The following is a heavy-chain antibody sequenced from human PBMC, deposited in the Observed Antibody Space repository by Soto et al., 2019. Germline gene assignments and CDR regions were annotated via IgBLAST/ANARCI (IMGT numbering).Heavy chain of an antibody. CDR1: GGTFSSYA. CDR3: ARITTMVRGVIDACFDP. CDR2: IIPLYGPA. Sequence: QVPLVQSGAEVKKPGSSVTVSCKASGGTFSSYAVHWVRQAPGQGLEWMGGIIPLYGPAKYAQRFHGRVTITADESTTTVYWKLTRVTSTDTAVYYFARITTMVRGVIDACFDPWGHGTLVTVSS. D-gene: IGHD3-10*01. V-gene: IGHV1-69*01. J-gene: IGHJ5*02.